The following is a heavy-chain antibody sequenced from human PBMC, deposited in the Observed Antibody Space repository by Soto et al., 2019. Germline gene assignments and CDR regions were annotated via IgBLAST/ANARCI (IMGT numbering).Heavy chain of an antibody. Sequence: SVKVSCKASGGTFSSYAISWVRQAPGQGLEWMGGIIPIFGTANYAQKFQGRVTITADESTSTAYMELSGLRSEDTAVYYCARALWQEYNWFDPWGQGTLVTVSS. J-gene: IGHJ5*02. CDR3: ARALWQEYNWFDP. D-gene: IGHD3-10*01. CDR2: IIPIFGTA. CDR1: GGTFSSYA. V-gene: IGHV1-69*13.